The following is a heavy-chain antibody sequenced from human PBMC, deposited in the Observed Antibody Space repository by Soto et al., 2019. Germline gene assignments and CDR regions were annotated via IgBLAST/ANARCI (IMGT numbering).Heavy chain of an antibody. J-gene: IGHJ5*02. Sequence: KPSETLSLTCTVSGGSVSSGSYYWSWIRQPPGKGLEWIGYIYYSGSTNYNPSLKSRVTISVDTSKNQFSLKLSSVTAADTAVYYCARHPHGGDSALLPNWFDPWGQGTLVTVSS. V-gene: IGHV4-61*01. CDR2: IYYSGST. D-gene: IGHD2-21*02. CDR3: ARHPHGGDSALLPNWFDP. CDR1: GGSVSSGSYY.